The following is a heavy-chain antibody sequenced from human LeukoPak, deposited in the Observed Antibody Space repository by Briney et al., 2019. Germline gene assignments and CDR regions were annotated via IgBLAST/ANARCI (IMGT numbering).Heavy chain of an antibody. CDR1: GFIFSTNP. J-gene: IGHJ3*02. D-gene: IGHD3-10*01. CDR3: VKEHVDRAFTRSFEI. CDR2: ISPDNT. Sequence: GGSLRLSCGALGFIFSTNPRGWARQPPGKGLNGVSAISPDNTYYADSVKGRLTISRDDSKNTVYLQMNSPRAEDTARYYCVKEHVDRAFTRSFEIWGQGTVVTVSS. V-gene: IGHV3-23*01.